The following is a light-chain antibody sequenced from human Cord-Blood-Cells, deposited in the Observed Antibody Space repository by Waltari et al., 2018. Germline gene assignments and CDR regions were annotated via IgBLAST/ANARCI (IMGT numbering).Light chain of an antibody. CDR2: EVS. J-gene: IGLJ1*01. Sequence: QSALTQPASVSGSPRQSITISCTGTSSDVGGYNYVSWYQQHPGKASKLMIYEVSNRSAGVAKRFAGCKSGNTASLTISWLQAEDEADYSRSSYTSSRALVFGTGTKVPVL. CDR3: SSYTSSRALV. CDR1: SSDVGGYNY. V-gene: IGLV2-14*01.